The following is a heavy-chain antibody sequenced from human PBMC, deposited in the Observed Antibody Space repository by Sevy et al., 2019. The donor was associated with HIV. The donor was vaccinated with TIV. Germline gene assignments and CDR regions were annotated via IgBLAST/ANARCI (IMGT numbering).Heavy chain of an antibody. CDR2: IWYDGSNK. Sequence: GGSLRLSCAASGFTFSSYGMHWVRQAPGKGLEWVAVIWYDGSNKYYADSVKGRFTISRDNSKNTLYLQMNSLRAEDTAVYYCAREGSSSPWGVYYYGMDVWGQGTTVTVSS. V-gene: IGHV3-33*01. J-gene: IGHJ6*02. D-gene: IGHD6-13*01. CDR1: GFTFSSYG. CDR3: AREGSSSPWGVYYYGMDV.